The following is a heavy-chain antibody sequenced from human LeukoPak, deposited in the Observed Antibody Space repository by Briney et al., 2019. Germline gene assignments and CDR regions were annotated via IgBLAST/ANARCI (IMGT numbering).Heavy chain of an antibody. V-gene: IGHV3-7*01. CDR1: GFTFSSYW. J-gene: IGHJ4*02. D-gene: IGHD5-12*01. CDR3: AKYRLIWLPAPVFDY. Sequence: GGSLRLSCAASGFTFSSYWMSWVRQAPGKGLEWVANIKQDGSETYYVDSVKGRFTISRDHAKNSLFLQMNSLRADDTAVYYCAKYRLIWLPAPVFDYWGQGTLVTVSS. CDR2: IKQDGSET.